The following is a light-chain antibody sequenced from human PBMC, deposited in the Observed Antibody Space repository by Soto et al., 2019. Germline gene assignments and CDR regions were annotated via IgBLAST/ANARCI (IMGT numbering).Light chain of an antibody. V-gene: IGKV3-11*01. CDR3: QQRTNWPPYT. J-gene: IGKJ2*01. Sequence: EIVLTQSPATLSLSPGERATLSCRASQSINTYLAWYQQRPGQVPRLLIYEASNRATGIPGRFSGSGSGTDFTLTISSLEFEDSAGYYCQQRTNWPPYTVGQGTKLEIK. CDR1: QSINTY. CDR2: EAS.